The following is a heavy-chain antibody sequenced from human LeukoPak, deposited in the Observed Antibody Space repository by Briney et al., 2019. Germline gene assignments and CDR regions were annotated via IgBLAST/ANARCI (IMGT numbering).Heavy chain of an antibody. V-gene: IGHV4-59*12. Sequence: SETLSLTCTVSGGSISSYYWSWIRQPPGKGLEWIGYIYYSGSTNYNPSLKSRVTISVDTSKNQFPLKLSSVTAADTAVYYCARDHSYGYFDYWGQGTLVTVSS. CDR1: GGSISSYY. J-gene: IGHJ4*02. CDR3: ARDHSYGYFDY. D-gene: IGHD5-18*01. CDR2: IYYSGST.